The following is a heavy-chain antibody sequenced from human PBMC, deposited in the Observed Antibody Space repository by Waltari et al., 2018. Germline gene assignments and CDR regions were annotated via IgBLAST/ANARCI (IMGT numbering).Heavy chain of an antibody. Sequence: QLPLQESGPGLVKASEPLSLSCSVSGGPITRNSHYWGWIRQPPGQGLEWIGTISYNGATYSSPSLRGRVTVSRDTSMNQLSLKLGAVTAADTAVYYCATYIGASIGTAAFDVWGQGTMVTVSS. CDR1: GGPITRNSHY. J-gene: IGHJ3*01. V-gene: IGHV4-39*01. CDR3: ATYIGASIGTAAFDV. D-gene: IGHD5-12*01. CDR2: ISYNGAT.